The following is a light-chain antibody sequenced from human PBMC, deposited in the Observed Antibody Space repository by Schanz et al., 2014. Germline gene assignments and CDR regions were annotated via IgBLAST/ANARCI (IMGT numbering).Light chain of an antibody. CDR2: EGT. Sequence: QSVLTQPASVSGSPGQSITISCTGTSSDVGGYNYVSWYQHHPGKAPKLIIYEGTKRPSGVSNRFSGSKSGNTASLTISGLQAEEEADYYCCSYAGSSFVFGTGTKLTVL. CDR1: SSDVGGYNY. V-gene: IGLV2-23*01. CDR3: CSYAGSSFV. J-gene: IGLJ1*01.